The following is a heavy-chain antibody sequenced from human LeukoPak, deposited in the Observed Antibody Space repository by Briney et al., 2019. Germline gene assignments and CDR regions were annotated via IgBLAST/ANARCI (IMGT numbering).Heavy chain of an antibody. V-gene: IGHV3-74*01. Sequence: GGSLRLSCAASGFTFSSYWMHWVRQAPEKGLVWVSRINSDGSGTTYADSVKGRFTISRDNARNTLYLQMNSLRAEDTAVYYCARALTWGLYYFDYWGQGTLVTVSS. J-gene: IGHJ4*02. CDR3: ARALTWGLYYFDY. CDR1: GFTFSSYW. CDR2: INSDGSGT. D-gene: IGHD3-16*01.